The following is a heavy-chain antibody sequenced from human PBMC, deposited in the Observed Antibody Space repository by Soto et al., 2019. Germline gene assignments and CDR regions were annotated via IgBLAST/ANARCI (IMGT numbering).Heavy chain of an antibody. CDR3: ARDLGDYGYGMDV. V-gene: IGHV1-69*13. CDR2: IIPIFGTA. Sequence: SVKVSCKASGGTFSSYALSWVRQAPGQGLEWMGGIIPIFGTANYAQKFQGRVTITADESTSTAYMELSSLRSEDTAVYYCARDLGDYGYGMDVWGQGTTVTVSS. D-gene: IGHD4-17*01. CDR1: GGTFSSYA. J-gene: IGHJ6*02.